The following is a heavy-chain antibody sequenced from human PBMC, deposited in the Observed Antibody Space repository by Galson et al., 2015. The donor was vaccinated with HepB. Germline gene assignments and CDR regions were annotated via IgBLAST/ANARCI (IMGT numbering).Heavy chain of an antibody. CDR1: GGTFSSYT. Sequence: SVKVSCKASGGTFSSYTITWVRQAPGQGLEWMGGIIPIFGTPNYAQKFQGRVTITADESTSTAYMELSSLRSEDTAVYYCAREVPDIVVVPTALPNDAFDIWGQGTMVTVSS. CDR2: IIPIFGTP. CDR3: AREVPDIVVVPTALPNDAFDI. D-gene: IGHD2-2*01. J-gene: IGHJ3*02. V-gene: IGHV1-69*13.